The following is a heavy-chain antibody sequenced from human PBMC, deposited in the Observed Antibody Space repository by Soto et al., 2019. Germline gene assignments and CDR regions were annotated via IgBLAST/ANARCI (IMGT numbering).Heavy chain of an antibody. Sequence: ASVKVSCKASGYTFTSYGISWVRQAPGQGLEWMGWISAYNGNTNYAQKLQGRVTMTTDTSTSTAYMELRSLRSDDTAVYYCARGKHVDFWSGYPIDYWGQGTLVTVSS. J-gene: IGHJ4*02. CDR1: GYTFTSYG. CDR3: ARGKHVDFWSGYPIDY. D-gene: IGHD3-3*01. V-gene: IGHV1-18*01. CDR2: ISAYNGNT.